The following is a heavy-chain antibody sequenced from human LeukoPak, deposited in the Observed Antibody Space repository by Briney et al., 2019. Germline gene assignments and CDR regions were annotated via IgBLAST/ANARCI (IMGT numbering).Heavy chain of an antibody. CDR3: ARGQQFPIQ. CDR1: GFTFSNAW. CDR2: IYYSGST. Sequence: GSLRLSCAASGFTFSNAWMSWVRQAPGKGLEWIGSIYYSGSTYYNPSLKSRVTISVDTSKNQFSLKLSSVTAADTAVYYCARGQQFPIQWGQGTLVTVSS. J-gene: IGHJ4*02. V-gene: IGHV4-4*02. D-gene: IGHD6-13*01.